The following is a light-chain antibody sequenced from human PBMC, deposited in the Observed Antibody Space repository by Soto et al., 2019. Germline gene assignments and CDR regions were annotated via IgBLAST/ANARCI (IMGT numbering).Light chain of an antibody. CDR3: AAWDDSLNGPVV. CDR2: NND. J-gene: IGLJ2*01. CDR1: SSNIGSNA. V-gene: IGLV1-44*01. Sequence: QSVLTQPPSASGTPGQRVTISCSGSSSNIGSNAVNWYQQLPGTAPKLLIYNNDQRPSGVPDRFSGSKSGTSASLAISGLQAADEAEYYCAAWDDSLNGPVVFGGGTKLTVL.